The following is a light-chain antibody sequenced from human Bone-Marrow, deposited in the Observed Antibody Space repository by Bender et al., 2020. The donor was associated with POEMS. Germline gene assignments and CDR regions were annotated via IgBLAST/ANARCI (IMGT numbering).Light chain of an antibody. CDR3: SSNAGSNNLL. CDR2: EGS. CDR1: SSDVGSYSV. J-gene: IGLJ2*01. V-gene: IGLV2-14*02. Sequence: QSALTQPASVSGSPGQSITISCTGTSSDVGSYSVVSWFQQHPDKAPKVIIYEGSKRPSGVSNRFSGSESGNTASLTVSGLQGEDEADYYCSSNAGSNNLLFGGGTKLTVL.